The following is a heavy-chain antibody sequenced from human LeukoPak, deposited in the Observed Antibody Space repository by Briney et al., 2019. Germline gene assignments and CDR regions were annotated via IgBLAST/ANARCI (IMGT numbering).Heavy chain of an antibody. D-gene: IGHD5-24*01. Sequence: GGSLRLSCEASGLTFSDYYMSWIRQAPGKGLEWVSYISSSGSTIYYADSVKGRFTISRDNAKNSLYLQMNSLRAEDTPVYYCARDIEPDGYNSGPFDYWGQGTLVTVSS. CDR3: ARDIEPDGYNSGPFDY. J-gene: IGHJ4*02. V-gene: IGHV3-11*04. CDR1: GLTFSDYY. CDR2: ISSSGSTI.